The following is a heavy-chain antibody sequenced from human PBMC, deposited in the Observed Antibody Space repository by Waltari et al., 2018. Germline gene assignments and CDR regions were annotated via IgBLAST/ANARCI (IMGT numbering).Heavy chain of an antibody. J-gene: IGHJ6*03. D-gene: IGHD2-15*01. Sequence: QVQLVESGGGVVQPGRSLRLSCAASGFTFVNYAIHWVRQAPGKGVEWVAVISYDGSNEYYADSVKGRFTISRDNSENTLYLQMNSLSPEDRAVYYCARAGTYCSGGSCYSYYYYYYIDVWGKGTTVTVSS. CDR1: GFTFVNYA. CDR2: ISYDGSNE. V-gene: IGHV3-30*01. CDR3: ARAGTYCSGGSCYSYYYYYYIDV.